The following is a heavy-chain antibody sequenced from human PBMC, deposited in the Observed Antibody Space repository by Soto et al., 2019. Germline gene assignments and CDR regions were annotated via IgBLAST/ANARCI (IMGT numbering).Heavy chain of an antibody. Sequence: EVQLVESGGGLVKPGGSLRLSCAASGFTFSTYTMNWVRQAPGKGLEWVSSMSSNGNYIYYSDSVKGRFTISRDYTKNSLYLQMNSLRAEDTAVYYCARELYGDYAPSYNMDVWGQGTTVTVSS. CDR1: GFTFSTYT. CDR2: MSSNGNYI. D-gene: IGHD4-17*01. CDR3: ARELYGDYAPSYNMDV. V-gene: IGHV3-21*01. J-gene: IGHJ6*03.